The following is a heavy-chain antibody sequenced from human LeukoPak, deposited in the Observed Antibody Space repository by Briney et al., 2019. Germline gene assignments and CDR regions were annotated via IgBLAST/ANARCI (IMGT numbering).Heavy chain of an antibody. Sequence: SGPTLVNPTQTLTLTCTFSGFSLSTSGVGVGWIRQPPGKALEWLALIFWDDDERYSPSLKSRLTITKDTSKNQVVLKMTNMDPMDTATYYCAHCIGGGDLDYWGQGTLVTVSS. V-gene: IGHV2-5*02. CDR3: AHCIGGGDLDY. J-gene: IGHJ4*02. D-gene: IGHD2-21*02. CDR1: GFSLSTSGVG. CDR2: IFWDDDE.